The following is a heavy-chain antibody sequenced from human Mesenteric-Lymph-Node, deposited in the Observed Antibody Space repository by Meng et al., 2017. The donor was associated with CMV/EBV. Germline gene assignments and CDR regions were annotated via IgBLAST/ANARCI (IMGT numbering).Heavy chain of an antibody. CDR2: IYYSGST. V-gene: IGHV4-30-4*08. D-gene: IGHD3-10*01. CDR3: AREGSGSWFGAATFDY. CDR1: CGSISSGDYY. J-gene: IGHJ4*02. Sequence: QVQLPVSGPGLVKPSQTLSLTCTVSCGSISSGDYYWSWIRQPPGKGLEWIGYIYYSGSTYYNPSLKSRVTISVDTSKNQFSLKLSSVTAADTAVYYCAREGSGSWFGAATFDYWGQGTLVTVSS.